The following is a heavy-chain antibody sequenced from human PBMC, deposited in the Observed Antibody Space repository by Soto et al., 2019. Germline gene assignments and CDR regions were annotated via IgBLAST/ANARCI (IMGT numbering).Heavy chain of an antibody. Sequence: GGSLRLSCAASGFTFSKAWMNWVRQAPGKGLEWVGRIKSKTDGGTTDFAAPVKGRFAISRDDSRNMVYLQMNSLKTEDTGFYFCTTDSFFTMLIFRFDYWGPGPLVTVPS. V-gene: IGHV3-15*07. D-gene: IGHD3-10*02. J-gene: IGHJ4*01. CDR3: TTDSFFTMLIFRFDY. CDR1: GFTFSKAW. CDR2: IKSKTDGGTT.